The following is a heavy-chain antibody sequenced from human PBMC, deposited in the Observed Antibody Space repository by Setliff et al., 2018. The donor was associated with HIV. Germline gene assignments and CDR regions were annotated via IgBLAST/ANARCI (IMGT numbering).Heavy chain of an antibody. Sequence: ASVKVSCKASGCAFSRFSLTWVRQAPGQGLEWMGWISDYNNNVEYAEKFQGRVTMTKDTSTGIAYLELRSLRPDDTALYFCARRADWFDLWGQGTLVTVSS. CDR1: GCAFSRFS. V-gene: IGHV1-18*01. CDR2: ISDYNNNV. CDR3: ARRADWFDL. J-gene: IGHJ5*02.